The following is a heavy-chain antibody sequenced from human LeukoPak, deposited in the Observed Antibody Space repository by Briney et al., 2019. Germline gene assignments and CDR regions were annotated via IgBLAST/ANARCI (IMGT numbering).Heavy chain of an antibody. J-gene: IGHJ3*02. Sequence: PGGSLRLSCAASGFTFRSYSMNWVRQAPGKGLEWVSSINSDSNYIYYADSVQGRFTISRDNAKNSLYLRMNSLRAEDTAVYYCAVAYYYGSGDAFDTWGQGTKVTVSS. D-gene: IGHD3-10*01. CDR1: GFTFRSYS. CDR3: AVAYYYGSGDAFDT. CDR2: INSDSNYI. V-gene: IGHV3-21*01.